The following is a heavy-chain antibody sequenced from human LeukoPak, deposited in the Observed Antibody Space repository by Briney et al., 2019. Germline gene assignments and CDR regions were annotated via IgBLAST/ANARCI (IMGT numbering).Heavy chain of an antibody. V-gene: IGHV3-21*01. D-gene: IGHD1-7*01. J-gene: IGHJ4*02. CDR1: GFTFSSYS. CDR3: ARDYGITGTEGDY. Sequence: PGGSLRLSCAASGFTFSSYSMNWVRQAPGKGLEWVSSISSSSSYIYYADSVKGRFTTSRDNAKNSLYLQMNSLRAEDTAVYYCARDYGITGTEGDYWGQGTLVTVSS. CDR2: ISSSSSYI.